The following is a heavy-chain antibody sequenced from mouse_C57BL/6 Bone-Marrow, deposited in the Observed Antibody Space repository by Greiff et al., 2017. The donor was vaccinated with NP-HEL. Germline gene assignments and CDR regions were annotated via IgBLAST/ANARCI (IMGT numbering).Heavy chain of an antibody. CDR2: IDTSDSYT. D-gene: IGHD2-13*01. V-gene: IGHV1-69*01. Sequence: QVQLQQPGAELVMPGASVKLSCKASAYTFNSYWMHWVKQRPGQGLEWIGEIDTSDSYTNYNQKFKGKSTLTVDKSSSTAYMQLSSLTSEDSAVYYCAREDDYASYYFDYWGQGTTLTVSS. CDR3: AREDDYASYYFDY. J-gene: IGHJ2*01. CDR1: AYTFNSYW.